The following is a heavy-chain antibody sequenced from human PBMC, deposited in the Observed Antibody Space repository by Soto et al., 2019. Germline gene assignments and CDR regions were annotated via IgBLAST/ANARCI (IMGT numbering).Heavy chain of an antibody. Sequence: ASVKVSCKASGYTFANYALHWVRQAPGQRPEWLGWINAANGNTKYSQKFQGRVTITRDTSASTAYMELSSLRPEDTAVYYCARDGTPSYPVYYYGSGTNWFDPWGQGTLVTVSS. CDR2: INAANGNT. V-gene: IGHV1-3*01. CDR1: GYTFANYA. J-gene: IGHJ5*02. D-gene: IGHD3-10*01. CDR3: ARDGTPSYPVYYYGSGTNWFDP.